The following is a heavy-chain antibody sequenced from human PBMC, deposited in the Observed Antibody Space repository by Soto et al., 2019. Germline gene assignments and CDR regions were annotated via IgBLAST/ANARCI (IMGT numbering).Heavy chain of an antibody. D-gene: IGHD1-26*01. CDR2: IYYSGST. CDR3: ASFDSGSRTFDY. J-gene: IGHJ4*02. V-gene: IGHV4-59*01. Sequence: SETLCLTCTVSGGSISSYYWSWIRQPPGKGLEWIGYIYYSGSTNYNPSLKSRVTVLVDTSKGQFSLKLSSVTAADTAVYYCASFDSGSRTFDYWGQGTLVTVSS. CDR1: GGSISSYY.